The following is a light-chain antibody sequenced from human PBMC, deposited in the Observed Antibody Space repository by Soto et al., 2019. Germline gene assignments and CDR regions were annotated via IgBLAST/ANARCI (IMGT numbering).Light chain of an antibody. CDR1: QSVSSSN. CDR2: DAS. Sequence: EIVLTQSPATLSLSPGERATRSCGASQSVSSSNLAWYQQKPGRAPRLLIYDASSRATGIPDRFSGSGSGTDFTLTISRLEPEDFAVYYCQQYGSSQYTFGQGTKLEIK. V-gene: IGKV3D-20*01. J-gene: IGKJ2*01. CDR3: QQYGSSQYT.